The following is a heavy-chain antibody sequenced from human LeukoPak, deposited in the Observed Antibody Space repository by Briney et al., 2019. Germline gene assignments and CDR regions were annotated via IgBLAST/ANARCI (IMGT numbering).Heavy chain of an antibody. D-gene: IGHD4-17*01. J-gene: IGHJ4*02. CDR2: ISDSGGST. V-gene: IGHV3-23*01. CDR3: AKDPYPRDYGDWDDY. CDR1: GFTFSNYA. Sequence: GGSLRLSCAASGFTFSNYAMSWVRQVPGKGLEWVSVISDSGGSTYYADSVKGRFTISRDNSKNTLYLQMNSLRAEDTAVYYCAKDPYPRDYGDWDDYWGQGTLVTVSS.